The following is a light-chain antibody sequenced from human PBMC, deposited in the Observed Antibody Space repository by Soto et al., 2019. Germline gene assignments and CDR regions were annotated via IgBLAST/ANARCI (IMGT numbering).Light chain of an antibody. CDR3: QQYNSYQT. V-gene: IGKV1-5*03. J-gene: IGKJ1*01. Sequence: DVQMTQSPSTLSASVGDRVTITCRASQSISSWLAWYQQKPGKAPKLLIYKASSLESGVPSRFSGSGSGTEFTLTISSLQADDFATYYCQQYNSYQTFGQGTKVDIK. CDR2: KAS. CDR1: QSISSW.